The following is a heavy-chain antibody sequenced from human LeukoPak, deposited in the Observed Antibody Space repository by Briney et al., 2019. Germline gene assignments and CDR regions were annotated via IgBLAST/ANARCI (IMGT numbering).Heavy chain of an antibody. J-gene: IGHJ4*02. Sequence: ASVKVSCKASGYTFTSYAMNWVRQAPGQGLERMGWINTNTGNPTYAQGFTGRFVFSLDTSVSTAYLQISSLKAEDTAVYYCARTSRQQLLVYFDYWGQGTLVTVSS. D-gene: IGHD6-13*01. CDR2: INTNTGNP. V-gene: IGHV7-4-1*02. CDR1: GYTFTSYA. CDR3: ARTSRQQLLVYFDY.